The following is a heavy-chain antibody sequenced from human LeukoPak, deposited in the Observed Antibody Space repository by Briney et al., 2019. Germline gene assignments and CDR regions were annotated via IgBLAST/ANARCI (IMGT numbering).Heavy chain of an antibody. Sequence: PGGSLRLSCAASGFTFNSYTMNWVRQAPGKGLEWISSISGTTTYIYYADSLNGRFTISSNNAKKSLYLQMNSLRAEDTAVYYCARGNNYHGSGSSYYFDYWGQGTLVTVSS. J-gene: IGHJ4*02. CDR2: ISGTTTYI. D-gene: IGHD3-10*01. V-gene: IGHV3-21*01. CDR3: ARGNNYHGSGSSYYFDY. CDR1: GFTFNSYT.